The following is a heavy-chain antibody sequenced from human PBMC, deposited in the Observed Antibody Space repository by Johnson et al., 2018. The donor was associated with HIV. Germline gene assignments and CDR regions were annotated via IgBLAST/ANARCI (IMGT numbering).Heavy chain of an antibody. Sequence: QVLLVESGGGVVQPGGSLRLSCVASGFTFSSYGMHWVRQAPGKGLEWVAFIRYDGSNRYYADSVKGRFTISRDNSKNTLYLQMNSLRAEDTAVYYCARVKQQVVRVGSDAFDIWGQGTMVTVSS. CDR2: IRYDGSNR. V-gene: IGHV3-30*02. D-gene: IGHD6-13*01. J-gene: IGHJ3*02. CDR3: ARVKQQVVRVGSDAFDI. CDR1: GFTFSSYG.